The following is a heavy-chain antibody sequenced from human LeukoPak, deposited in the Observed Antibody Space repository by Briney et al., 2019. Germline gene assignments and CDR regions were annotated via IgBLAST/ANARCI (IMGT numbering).Heavy chain of an antibody. J-gene: IGHJ4*01. D-gene: IGHD5-24*01. CDR2: ISAYNDNT. CDR1: GYTFTSYV. V-gene: IGHV1-18*04. CDR3: PRGGGDGYNPDY. Sequence: ASVKVSCKASGYTFTSYVISWVRQAPGQGLEWMGWISAYNDNTNYAQKFQGRVTMTTGTSTSPAYMELRTLRSNDTAVYSCPRGGGDGYNPDYWGHGTLVTVSS.